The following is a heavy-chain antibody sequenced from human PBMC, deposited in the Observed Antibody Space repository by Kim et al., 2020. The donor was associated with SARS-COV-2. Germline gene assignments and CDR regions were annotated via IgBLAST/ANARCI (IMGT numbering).Heavy chain of an antibody. J-gene: IGHJ6*02. D-gene: IGHD3-9*01. V-gene: IGHV4-31*03. CDR1: GGSISSGGYY. Sequence: SETLSLTCTVSGGSISSGGYYWSWIRQHPGKGLEWIGYIYYSGSTYYNPSLKSRVSISVDTSKNQFSLKLNSVTAADTAVYYCARAGSLRYFDWNYYYYGMDVWGQGTTVTVSS. CDR2: IYYSGST. CDR3: ARAGSLRYFDWNYYYYGMDV.